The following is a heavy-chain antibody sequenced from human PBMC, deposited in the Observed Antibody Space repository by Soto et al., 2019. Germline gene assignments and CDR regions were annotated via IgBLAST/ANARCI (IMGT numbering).Heavy chain of an antibody. CDR1: GGTFSSYA. V-gene: IGHV1-69*01. CDR2: IIPIFGTA. CDR3: ARLYSSSSDYNYYYGMDV. Sequence: QVQLVQSGAEVKKPGSSVKVSCKASGGTFSSYAISWVRQAPGQGLEWMGGIIPIFGTANYAQKFQGRVTITADESTSTAYMELSSLRSEDTAVYYCARLYSSSSDYNYYYGMDVWGQGTTVTVSS. D-gene: IGHD6-6*01. J-gene: IGHJ6*02.